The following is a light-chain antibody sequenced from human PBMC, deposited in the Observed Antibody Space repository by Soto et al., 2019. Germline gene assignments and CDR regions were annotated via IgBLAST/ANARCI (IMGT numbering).Light chain of an antibody. CDR2: YAS. V-gene: IGKV3-15*01. CDR3: QQYNKWPPYT. Sequence: EIVMTQSPATLSVSPGERATLSCRASQSVNNNLAWYQQKPGQAPRLLIYYASSRATGVPARLTGSGSGTEFTLTISSLQSEDSALYYCQQYNKWPPYTFGQGTKVEIK. J-gene: IGKJ2*01. CDR1: QSVNNN.